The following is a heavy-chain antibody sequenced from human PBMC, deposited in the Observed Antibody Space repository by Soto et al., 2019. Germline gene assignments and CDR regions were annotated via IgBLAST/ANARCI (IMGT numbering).Heavy chain of an antibody. D-gene: IGHD2-15*01. CDR3: ATEMAVVAATVAFDI. V-gene: IGHV4-34*01. Sequence: SETLSLTCAVYGGSFSGYYWSWIRQPPGKGLEWIGEINHSGSTNYNPSLKSRVTISVDTSKNQFSLKLSSVTAADTAVYYCATEMAVVAATVAFDILAPGTMVTVSS. CDR1: GGSFSGYY. J-gene: IGHJ3*02. CDR2: INHSGST.